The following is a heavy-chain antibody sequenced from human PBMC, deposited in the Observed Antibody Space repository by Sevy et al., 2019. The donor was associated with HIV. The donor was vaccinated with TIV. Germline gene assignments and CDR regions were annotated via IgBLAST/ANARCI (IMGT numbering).Heavy chain of an antibody. CDR2: IYSDGTT. J-gene: IGHJ4*02. CDR1: GFTVSRNF. V-gene: IGHV3-53*01. CDR3: VGADRPNQGDF. Sequence: GGSLRLSCAASGFTVSRNFMSWIRQAPGKGLEWVPIIYSDGTTFYADSVKGRFTISRDNSRNTLYLQMNTLRAEDTAVYYCVGADRPNQGDFWGQGTLVTVSS. D-gene: IGHD6-6*01.